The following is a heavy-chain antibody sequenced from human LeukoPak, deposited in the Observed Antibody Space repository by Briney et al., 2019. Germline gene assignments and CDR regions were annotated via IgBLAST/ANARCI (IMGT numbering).Heavy chain of an antibody. D-gene: IGHD3-3*01. V-gene: IGHV3-23*01. CDR3: AKVAAFITIFGVVSLPFDY. Sequence: GGSLRLSCAASGFTFSSYAMSWVRQAPGKGLEWVSAISGSGGSTCYADSVKGRFTISRDNSKNTLYLQMNSLRAEDTAVYYCAKVAAFITIFGVVSLPFDYWGQGTLVTVSS. J-gene: IGHJ4*02. CDR2: ISGSGGST. CDR1: GFTFSSYA.